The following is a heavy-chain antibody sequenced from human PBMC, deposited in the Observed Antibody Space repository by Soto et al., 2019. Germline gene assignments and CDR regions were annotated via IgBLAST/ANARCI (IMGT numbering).Heavy chain of an antibody. CDR1: GFTFSSYD. J-gene: IGHJ6*02. Sequence: PGGSLRLSCAASGFTFSSYDMHWVRQATGKGLEWVSAIGTAGDTYYPGSVKGRFTISRENAKNSLYLQMNSLRAGDTAVYYCARARYSPHYFYGMDVWGQGTTVTVSS. CDR2: IGTAGDT. CDR3: ARARYSPHYFYGMDV. D-gene: IGHD6-13*01. V-gene: IGHV3-13*04.